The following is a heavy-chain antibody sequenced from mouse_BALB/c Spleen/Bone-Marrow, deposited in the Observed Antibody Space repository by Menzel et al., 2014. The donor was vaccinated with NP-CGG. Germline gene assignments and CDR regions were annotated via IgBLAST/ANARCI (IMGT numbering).Heavy chain of an antibody. CDR3: VKDCRKEDWFVY. Sequence: QVQLKDSGPGLVAPSQSLSITCTVSGFSLTTYDISWIRQPPGKGLEWLGVIWTGGGTNYNSAFMSRLSISKDNSKSQVFLKMNSLQTDVTAIYSCVKDCRKEDWFVYWGRGTLVTVSA. CDR2: IWTGGGT. V-gene: IGHV2-9-2*01. J-gene: IGHJ3*01. CDR1: GFSLTTYD.